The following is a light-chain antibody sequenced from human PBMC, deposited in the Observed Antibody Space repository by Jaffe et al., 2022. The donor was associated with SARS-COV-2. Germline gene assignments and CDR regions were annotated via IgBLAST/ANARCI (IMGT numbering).Light chain of an antibody. V-gene: IGKV1-5*03. CDR1: QTFSYW. Sequence: DIRMTQSPSTLSASVGDRVTITCRASQTFSYWLAWYQQKPGKAPKLLIYKASNLESGVPSRFSGSGSGTEFSLTISSLQPDDFATYYCQQYNSSPWTFGQGTKVEIK. J-gene: IGKJ1*01. CDR2: KAS. CDR3: QQYNSSPWT.